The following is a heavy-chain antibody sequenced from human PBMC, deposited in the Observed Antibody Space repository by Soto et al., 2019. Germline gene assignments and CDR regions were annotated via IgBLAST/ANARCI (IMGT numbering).Heavy chain of an antibody. V-gene: IGHV1-18*01. CDR3: ARDPDKGGSGRYRYGMDA. D-gene: IGHD3-10*01. CDR2: ISAYNGNT. Sequence: QVQLVQSGAEVKKPGASVKVSCKASGYTFTSYGISWVRQAPGQGLEWMGWISAYNGNTNYAQKLQGRVTMTTDTATSNANMELRSLRSDDTAVYYCARDPDKGGSGRYRYGMDAWGQGTTVTVSS. J-gene: IGHJ6*02. CDR1: GYTFTSYG.